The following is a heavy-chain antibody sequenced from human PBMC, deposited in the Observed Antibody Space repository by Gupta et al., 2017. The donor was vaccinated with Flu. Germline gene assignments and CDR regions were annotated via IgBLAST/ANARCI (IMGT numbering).Heavy chain of an antibody. CDR3: AKIGVTSYYDH. J-gene: IGHJ4*02. V-gene: IGHV1-3*01. D-gene: IGHD3-9*01. Sequence: QKFQGRVSISRDTSASTVYMELSNLGSEDTAVYFCAKIGVTSYYDHWGQGTLVTVSS.